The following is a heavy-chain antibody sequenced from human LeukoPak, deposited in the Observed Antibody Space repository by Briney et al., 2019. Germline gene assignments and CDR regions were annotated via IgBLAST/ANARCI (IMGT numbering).Heavy chain of an antibody. CDR2: IKEAGSEK. V-gene: IGHV3-7*04. Sequence: GGTLRLSCAASGFTFSSNSMNWVRQAPGKGLEFMANIKEAGSEKYYVDSVKGRFTISRDNDKNSVHLQMNSLRAEDTAVYYCARGGGMRSWYDFDYWGQGTLVTVSS. J-gene: IGHJ4*02. CDR3: ARGGGMRSWYDFDY. D-gene: IGHD6-13*01. CDR1: GFTFSSNS.